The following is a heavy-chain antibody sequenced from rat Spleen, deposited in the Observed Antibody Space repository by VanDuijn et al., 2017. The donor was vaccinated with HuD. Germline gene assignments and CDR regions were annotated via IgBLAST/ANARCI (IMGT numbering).Heavy chain of an antibody. CDR3: ARRATTYYFDY. J-gene: IGHJ2*01. CDR2: ITNLGGSI. V-gene: IGHV5S23*01. Sequence: EVQLVESGGGLVQPGNSLKLSCAASGFTFGDYAMAWVRQSPKKGLEWVASITNLGGSIFYQDSVRGRFAISRDDAKSTLYLQMNSLRSEDTASYYCARRATTYYFDYWGQGVMVTVSS. CDR1: GFTFGDYA. D-gene: IGHD1-10*01.